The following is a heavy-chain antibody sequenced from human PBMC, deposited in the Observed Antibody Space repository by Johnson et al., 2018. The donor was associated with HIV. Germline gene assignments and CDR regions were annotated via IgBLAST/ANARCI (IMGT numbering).Heavy chain of an antibody. CDR2: ISSNGGST. Sequence: EVQLVESGGGLVQPGGSLRLSCAASGFTFSSYAMHWVRQAPGKGLEYVSAISSNGGSTYYANSVKGRFTISRDNSKNTLYLQMNSLRAEDTAVYYCARAVGDSSGYYYVAAFDIWGQGTMVTVSS. J-gene: IGHJ3*02. CDR1: GFTFSSYA. CDR3: ARAVGDSSGYYYVAAFDI. D-gene: IGHD3-22*01. V-gene: IGHV3-64*01.